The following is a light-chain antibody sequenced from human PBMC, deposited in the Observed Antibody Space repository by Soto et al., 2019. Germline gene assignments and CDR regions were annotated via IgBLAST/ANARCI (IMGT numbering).Light chain of an antibody. CDR3: QKDNSAPPYT. J-gene: IGKJ2*01. V-gene: IGKV1-27*01. CDR2: AAS. Sequence: DIQMTQSPSSLSASVGDRVTITCRASQGISNYLAWYQQKPGKVPKLLIYAASTLQSGVPSRFSGSGSGTDFNRTISSLQPEDVATYYCQKDNSAPPYTFGQGTKLEIK. CDR1: QGISNY.